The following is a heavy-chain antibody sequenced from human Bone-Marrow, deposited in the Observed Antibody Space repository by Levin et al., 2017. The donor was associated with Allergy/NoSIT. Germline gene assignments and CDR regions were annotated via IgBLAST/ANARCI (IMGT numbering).Heavy chain of an antibody. CDR1: GFTFSSYA. CDR3: AKDSYYYDSSGYFRP. V-gene: IGHV3-23*01. Sequence: GGSLRLSCAASGFTFSSYAMSWVRQAPGKGLEWVSAISGSGGSTYYADSVKGRFTISRDNSKNTLYLQMNSLRAEDTAVYYCAKDSYYYDSSGYFRPWGQGTLVTVSS. CDR2: ISGSGGST. J-gene: IGHJ5*02. D-gene: IGHD3-22*01.